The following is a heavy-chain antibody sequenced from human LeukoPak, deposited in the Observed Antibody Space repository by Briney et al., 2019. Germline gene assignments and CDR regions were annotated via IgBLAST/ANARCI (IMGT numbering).Heavy chain of an antibody. V-gene: IGHV3-33*01. CDR3: ARMNWGN. D-gene: IGHD7-27*01. J-gene: IGHJ4*02. CDR1: GFTFRSHG. Sequence: GGSPRLSCAASGFTFRSHGMHWVRQAPGKGLEWVAVIWYDGSNKYYADSVKGRFTISRDNSKNTLYLQMNSLRAEDTAVYYCARMNWGNWGQGTPVTVSS. CDR2: IWYDGSNK.